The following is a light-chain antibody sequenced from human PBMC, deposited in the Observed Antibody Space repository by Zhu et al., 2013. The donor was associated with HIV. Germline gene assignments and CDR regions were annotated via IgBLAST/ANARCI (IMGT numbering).Light chain of an antibody. CDR2: DAS. CDR3: QQYDTYPAT. Sequence: AIQLTQSPSSLSASVGDRVTLTCRASQGISGALAWYQQKPGKSPRLLIYDASTLENGVPSRFSGSASGTDFTLTINSLQSDDIATYYCQQYDTYPATFGHGTKVEI. J-gene: IGKJ1*01. CDR1: QGISGA. V-gene: IGKV1-13*02.